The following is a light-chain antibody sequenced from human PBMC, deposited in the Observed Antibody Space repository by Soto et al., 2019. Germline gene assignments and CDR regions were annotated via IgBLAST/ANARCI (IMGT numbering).Light chain of an antibody. CDR2: DAS. CDR3: QQFNNYPHT. Sequence: AIQFTQSPSSLSSSVGDRVTITCLSSQGISSALAWYQQKPGKAPKLLIYDASSLESGVPSRFSGSGSGTDFTLTISSLQPEDFATYYCQQFNNYPHTFGGGTKVDIK. CDR1: QGISSA. J-gene: IGKJ4*01. V-gene: IGKV1D-13*01.